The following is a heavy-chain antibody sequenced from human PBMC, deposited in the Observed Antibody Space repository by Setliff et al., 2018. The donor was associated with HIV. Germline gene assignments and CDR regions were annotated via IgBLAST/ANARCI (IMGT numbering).Heavy chain of an antibody. V-gene: IGHV4-39*02. CDR3: ARGVITFGGLIGPLPS. CDR2: MNIGGTA. J-gene: IGHJ5*02. D-gene: IGHD3-16*02. Sequence: PSETLSFTCSVSGVSVNDSLSFWSWVRQSPGRGLEWIGNMNIGGTAYNNLSLQDRLTISIDTSRSLFSLTLRSVTAADTAVYYCARGVITFGGLIGPLPSWGQGTLVTVSS. CDR1: GVSVNDSLSF.